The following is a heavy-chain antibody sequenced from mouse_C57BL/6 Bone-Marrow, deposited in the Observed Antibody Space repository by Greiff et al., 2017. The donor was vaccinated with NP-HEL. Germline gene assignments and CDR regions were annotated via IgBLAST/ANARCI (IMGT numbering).Heavy chain of an antibody. CDR2: IYPGDGDT. Sequence: QVQLQQSGPELVKPGASVKISCKASGYAFSSSWMNWVKQRPGQGLEWIGRIYPGDGDTNYNGKFKGKATLTADKSSSTAYMQLSSLTSEDSAVFFCAGGVYYEDTWLANGVQGTLVTVS. J-gene: IGHJ3*01. D-gene: IGHD2-4*01. CDR1: GYAFSSSW. CDR3: AGGVYYEDTWLAN. V-gene: IGHV1-82*01.